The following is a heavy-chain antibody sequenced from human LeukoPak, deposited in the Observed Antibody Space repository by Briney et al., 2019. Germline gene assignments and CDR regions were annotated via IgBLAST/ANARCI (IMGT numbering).Heavy chain of an antibody. CDR3: ATDDLTIFGVVLFF. V-gene: IGHV1-24*01. CDR2: FDPEDGET. D-gene: IGHD3-3*01. Sequence: ASVKVSCKVSGYTLTELSMHWVRQAPGKGLEWMGGFDPEDGETIYAQKFQGRVTMTEDTSTDTAYRELSSLRSEDTAVYYCATDDLTIFGVVLFFWGQGTLVTVSS. J-gene: IGHJ4*02. CDR1: GYTLTELS.